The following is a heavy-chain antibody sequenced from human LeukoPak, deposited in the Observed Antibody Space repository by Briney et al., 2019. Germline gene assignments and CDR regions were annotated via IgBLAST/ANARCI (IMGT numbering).Heavy chain of an antibody. V-gene: IGHV4-38-2*01. CDR2: IYHSGST. Sequence: PSETLSLTCAVSDYSISSIYYWGWIRQPPGKGLEWIGSIYHSGSTYYNPSLKSRVTISVDTSKNQFSLKLSSVTAADTAVYYCARRYYDSSGYRGVWFAPWGQGTLVTVSS. CDR3: ARRYYDSSGYRGVWFAP. J-gene: IGHJ5*02. CDR1: DYSISSIYY. D-gene: IGHD3-22*01.